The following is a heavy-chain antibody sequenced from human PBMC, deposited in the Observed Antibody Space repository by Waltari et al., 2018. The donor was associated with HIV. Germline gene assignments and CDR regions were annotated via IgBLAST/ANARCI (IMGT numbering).Heavy chain of an antibody. J-gene: IGHJ4*02. V-gene: IGHV1-69*08. D-gene: IGHD2-21*01. Sequence: QVQLVQSGPEVRKPGSSVKVSCKASGGAFISYSINWVRQAPGQGLEWVGRIIPMAATSNKAQKFQGRGTITADPSTRTAYMELTSLRSEDTAVYYCASARETMVVDFAFWGQGTLVNVSS. CDR1: GGAFISYS. CDR2: IIPMAATS. CDR3: ASARETMVVDFAF.